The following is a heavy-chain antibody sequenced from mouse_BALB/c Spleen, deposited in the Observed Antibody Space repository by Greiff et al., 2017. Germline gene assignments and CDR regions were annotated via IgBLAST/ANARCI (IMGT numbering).Heavy chain of an antibody. CDR2: INSNGGST. CDR1: GFTFSSYY. V-gene: IGHV5-6-2*01. D-gene: IGHD1-2*01. Sequence: EVKLVESGGGLVKLGGSLKLSCAASGFTFSSYYMSWVRQTPEKRLELVAAINSNGGSTYYPDTVKGRFTISRDNAKNTLYLQMSSLKSEDTALYYCASYGNYFDYWGQGTTLTVSS. CDR3: ASYGNYFDY. J-gene: IGHJ2*01.